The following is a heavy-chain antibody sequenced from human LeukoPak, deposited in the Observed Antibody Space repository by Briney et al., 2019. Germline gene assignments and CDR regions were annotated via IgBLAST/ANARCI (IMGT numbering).Heavy chain of an antibody. CDR2: ISSSSSYI. CDR1: GFTFSSNS. CDR3: ARALLQRGDY. V-gene: IGHV3-21*01. Sequence: GGSLRVSCAASGFTFSSNSMNCVRQAPGKGLEWVSSISSSSSYIYYADSVKGRFTISRDNAKNSLYLQMNSLRAEDTAVYYCARALLQRGDYWGQGTLVTASS. D-gene: IGHD2-15*01. J-gene: IGHJ4*02.